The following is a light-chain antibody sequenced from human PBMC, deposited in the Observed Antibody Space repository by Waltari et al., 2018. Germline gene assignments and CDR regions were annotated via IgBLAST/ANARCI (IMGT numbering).Light chain of an antibody. Sequence: QSALTQPASVSGSPGQSITISCTGTSSAVGGYNYVSWYQQHPGKAPKLMIYDVSNRPSGVSNRFSGSKSGNTASLTISGLQAEDEADYYCSSYTSSSTLVVFGGGTKLTVL. CDR3: SSYTSSSTLVV. V-gene: IGLV2-14*03. J-gene: IGLJ2*01. CDR1: SSAVGGYNY. CDR2: DVS.